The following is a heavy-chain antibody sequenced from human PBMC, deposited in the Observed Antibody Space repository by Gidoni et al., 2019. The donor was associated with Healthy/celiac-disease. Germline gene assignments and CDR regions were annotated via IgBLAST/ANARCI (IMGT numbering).Heavy chain of an antibody. V-gene: IGHV3-7*03. D-gene: IGHD5-12*01. Sequence: EVQLGEGGGGLVQPGAPLRLSWSASGFPFRPYWMSWVRQAPGKGLEWVASIKEDGSQKRYVDSVKGRFTISRDNAKSSVFLQMSGLGAEDMATYYCAKTGYGFEFGGQGTLVTVSS. CDR3: AKTGYGFEF. CDR2: IKEDGSQK. J-gene: IGHJ4*02. CDR1: GFPFRPYW.